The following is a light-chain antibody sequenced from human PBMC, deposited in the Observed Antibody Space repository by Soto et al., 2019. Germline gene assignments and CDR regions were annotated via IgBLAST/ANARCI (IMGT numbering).Light chain of an antibody. CDR2: EVS. J-gene: IGLJ2*01. CDR1: SSDVGGYNY. CDR3: SSYAGSHNVV. V-gene: IGLV2-8*01. Sequence: QSALTQPPSASGSPGQSVTISCTGTSSDVGGYNYVSWYQQHPGKAPKLILYEVSKRPSGVPDRFSGSKSGNTASLTVSGLQAEDEADYYCSSYAGSHNVVFGGGTQLTVL.